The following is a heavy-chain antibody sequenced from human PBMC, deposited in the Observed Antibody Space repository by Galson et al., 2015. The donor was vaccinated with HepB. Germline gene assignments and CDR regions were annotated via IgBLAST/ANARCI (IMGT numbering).Heavy chain of an antibody. D-gene: IGHD3-10*01. J-gene: IGHJ4*02. V-gene: IGHV3-49*03. CDR2: IRSKAYGGTT. CDR3: TRDASNDYYGSGPFDY. CDR1: GFTFGDYA. Sequence: SLRLSCAASGFTFGDYAMSWFRQAPGKGLEWVGFIRSKAYGGTTEYAASVKGRFTISRDDSKSIAYLQMNSLKTEDTAVYYCTRDASNDYYGSGPFDYWGQGTLVTVSS.